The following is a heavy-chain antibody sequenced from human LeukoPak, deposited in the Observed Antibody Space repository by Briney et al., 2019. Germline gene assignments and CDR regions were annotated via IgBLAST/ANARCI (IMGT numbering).Heavy chain of an antibody. Sequence: PGGSLRLSCAASGFTFSSYWMSWVRQAPGKGLEWVAVIWYDGSNKYYADSVKGRFTISRDNSKNTLYLQMNGLRAEDTAVYYCAKTADYGDYCDYWGQGTLVTVSS. V-gene: IGHV3-33*06. CDR1: GFTFSSYW. CDR2: IWYDGSNK. J-gene: IGHJ4*02. CDR3: AKTADYGDYCDY. D-gene: IGHD4-17*01.